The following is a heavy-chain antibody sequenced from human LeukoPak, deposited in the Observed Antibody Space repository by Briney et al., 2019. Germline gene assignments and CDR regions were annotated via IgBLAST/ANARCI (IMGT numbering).Heavy chain of an antibody. CDR3: AKPGGSYSYFDY. CDR1: EFSVGSNY. V-gene: IGHV3-66*04. D-gene: IGHD1-26*01. CDR2: IYSGGST. J-gene: IGHJ4*02. Sequence: PGGSLRLSCAASEFSVGSNYMTWVRQAPGKGLEWVSLIYSGGSTYYADSVKGRFTISRDNSKNTLYLQMNSLRAEDTAVYYCAKPGGSYSYFDYWGQGTLVTVSS.